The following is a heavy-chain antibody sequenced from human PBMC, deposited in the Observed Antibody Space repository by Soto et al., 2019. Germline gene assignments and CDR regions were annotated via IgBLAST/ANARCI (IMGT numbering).Heavy chain of an antibody. J-gene: IGHJ4*02. CDR1: GFTFSTYA. V-gene: IGHV3-23*01. CDR3: AKNGDDSRPPGSFAY. D-gene: IGHD3-22*01. Sequence: PGGSLRLSCAASGFTFSTYAMSWVRQAPGKGLDWISSISGSGDRTFYADSVKGRFTISRDNSRNTLYLQMNNLRAEDTAVYYCAKNGDDSRPPGSFAYWGQGTLVTVSS. CDR2: ISGSGDRT.